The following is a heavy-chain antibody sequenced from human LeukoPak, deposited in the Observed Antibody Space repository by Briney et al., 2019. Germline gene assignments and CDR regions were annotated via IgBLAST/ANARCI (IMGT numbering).Heavy chain of an antibody. Sequence: SVTVSCTASGGTFSSYAISWVRQAPGQGLEWMGGIIPIFGTANYAQKFQGRVTITADESTSTAYMELSSLRSEDTAVYYCARVWRTVTWSYFDYWGQGTLVTVSS. D-gene: IGHD4-17*01. CDR1: GGTFSSYA. J-gene: IGHJ4*02. V-gene: IGHV1-69*13. CDR2: IIPIFGTA. CDR3: ARVWRTVTWSYFDY.